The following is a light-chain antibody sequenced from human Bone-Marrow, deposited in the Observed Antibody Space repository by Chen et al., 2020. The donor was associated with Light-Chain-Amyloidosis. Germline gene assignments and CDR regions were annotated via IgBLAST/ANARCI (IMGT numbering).Light chain of an antibody. V-gene: IGLV3-25*03. CDR3: QSADSSGTYAVI. J-gene: IGLJ2*01. CDR2: RDT. CDR1: DLPTKY. Sequence: SYELPQPPSVSVSPGQTARITCSGDDLPTKYAYWYQQKPGQAPVLVIHRDTERPSGISERFSGSSSGKTATLTISGVQTEDEADYHCQSADSSGTYAVIFGGGTKLTVL.